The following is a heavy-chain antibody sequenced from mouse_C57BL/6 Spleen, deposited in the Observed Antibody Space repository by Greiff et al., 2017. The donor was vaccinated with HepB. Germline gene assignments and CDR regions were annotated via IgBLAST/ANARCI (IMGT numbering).Heavy chain of an antibody. CDR2: ISSGGDYI. J-gene: IGHJ4*01. D-gene: IGHD2-4*01. CDR1: GFTFSSYA. V-gene: IGHV5-9-1*02. Sequence: EVQGVESGEGLVKPGGSLKLSCAASGFTFSSYAMSWVRQTPEKRLEWVAYISSGGDYIYYADTVKGRFTISRDNARNTLYLQMSSLKSEDTAMYYCTRERKYDYDGDTSAMDYWGQGTSVTVSS. CDR3: TRERKYDYDGDTSAMDY.